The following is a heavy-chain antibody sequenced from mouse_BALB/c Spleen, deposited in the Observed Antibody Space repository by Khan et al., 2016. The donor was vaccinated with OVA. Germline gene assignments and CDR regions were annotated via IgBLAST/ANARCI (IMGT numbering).Heavy chain of an antibody. CDR2: IDPSNYYT. J-gene: IGHJ3*01. V-gene: IGHV1-4*01. D-gene: IGHD2-14*01. CDR1: GYTFTSYT. Sequence: QVRLQQSGAELARPGASVKMSCKASGYTFTSYTMHWVRQRPGQAPEWVGHIDPSNYYTNYNQNLKDKATLIVDKSSSTAYMQLSSRTSEDSAVXYCVSAGAYHRSAGWFAYWGQGTLVTVSA. CDR3: VSAGAYHRSAGWFAY.